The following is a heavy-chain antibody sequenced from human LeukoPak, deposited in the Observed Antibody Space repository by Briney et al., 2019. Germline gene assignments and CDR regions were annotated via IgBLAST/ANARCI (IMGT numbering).Heavy chain of an antibody. CDR1: GGSISSSSYY. D-gene: IGHD6-13*01. Sequence: PSETLSLTCTVSGGSISSSSYYWGWIRQPPGKGLEWIGSIYYSGSTYYNPSLKSRVTISVDTSKNQFSLKLSSVTAADTAVYYCARDSIAEQLYDYWGQGTLVTVSS. CDR3: ARDSIAEQLYDY. J-gene: IGHJ4*02. V-gene: IGHV4-39*02. CDR2: IYYSGST.